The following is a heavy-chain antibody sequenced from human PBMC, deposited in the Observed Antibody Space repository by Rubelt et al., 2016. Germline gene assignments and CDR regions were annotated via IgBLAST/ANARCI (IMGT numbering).Heavy chain of an antibody. Sequence: CAASGFTFSSYGMHWVRQAPGKGLEWVAVIWYDGSNKYYADSVKGRFTISRDNSKNSLYLQMNSLRAEDTAVYYCASPQLLWPPNNYYYYGMDVWGQGTTVTVSS. CDR3: ASPQLLWPPNNYYYYGMDV. D-gene: IGHD2-2*01. J-gene: IGHJ6*02. CDR1: GFTFSSYG. CDR2: IWYDGSNK. V-gene: IGHV3-33*01.